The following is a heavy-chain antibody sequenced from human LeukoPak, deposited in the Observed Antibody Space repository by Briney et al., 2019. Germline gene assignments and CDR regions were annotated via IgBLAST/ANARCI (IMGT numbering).Heavy chain of an antibody. CDR3: AKDTGLLWFGELLSSAFAY. CDR2: VSGSGGST. CDR1: GFTFSSYA. Sequence: GGSLRLSCAASGFTFSSYAMSWVRQAPGKGLEWASAVSGSGGSTYYADSVKGRFTISRDNSKNTLYLQMNSLRAEDTAVYYCAKDTGLLWFGELLSSAFAYWGQGTLVTVSS. J-gene: IGHJ4*02. D-gene: IGHD3-10*01. V-gene: IGHV3-23*01.